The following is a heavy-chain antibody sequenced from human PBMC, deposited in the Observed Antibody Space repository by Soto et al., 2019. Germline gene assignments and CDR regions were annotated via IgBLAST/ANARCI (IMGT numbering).Heavy chain of an antibody. CDR3: ARDLNYYGSGSSRRGFDP. CDR1: GGSISSGGYY. CDR2: IYYNGST. D-gene: IGHD3-10*01. J-gene: IGHJ5*02. V-gene: IGHV4-31*03. Sequence: KSSETLSLTCTVSGGSISSGGYYWSWIRQHPGKGLEWIGYIYYNGSTYYNPSLKSRVTISVDTSKNQFSLKLSSVTAADTAVYYCARDLNYYGSGSSRRGFDPWGQGTLVTVSS.